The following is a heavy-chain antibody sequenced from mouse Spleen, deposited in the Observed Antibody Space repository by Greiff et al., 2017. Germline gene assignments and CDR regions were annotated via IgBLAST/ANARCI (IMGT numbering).Heavy chain of an antibody. V-gene: IGHV1-54*03. D-gene: IGHD2-10*02. CDR1: GYAFTNYL. CDR2: INPGSGGT. Sequence: LVESGAELVRPGTSVKVSCKASGYAFTNYLIEWVKQRPGQGLEWIGVINPGSGGTNYNEKFKGKATLTADKSSSTAYMQLSSLTSDDSAVYFCARAGYGNYVFDYWGQGTTLTVSS. CDR3: ARAGYGNYVFDY. J-gene: IGHJ2*01.